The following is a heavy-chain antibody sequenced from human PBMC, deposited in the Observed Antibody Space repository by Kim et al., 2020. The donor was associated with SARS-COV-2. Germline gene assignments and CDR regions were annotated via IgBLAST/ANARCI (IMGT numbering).Heavy chain of an antibody. CDR1: GFTFSSYA. CDR3: ARDKVDCSGGSCYSFDP. V-gene: IGHV3-30-3*01. J-gene: IGHJ5*02. CDR2: ISYDGSNK. D-gene: IGHD2-15*01. Sequence: GGSLRLSCAASGFTFSSYAMHWVRQAPGKGLEWVAVISYDGSNKYYADSVKGRFTISSDNSKNTLYLQMNSLRAEDTAVYYCARDKVDCSGGSCYSFDP.